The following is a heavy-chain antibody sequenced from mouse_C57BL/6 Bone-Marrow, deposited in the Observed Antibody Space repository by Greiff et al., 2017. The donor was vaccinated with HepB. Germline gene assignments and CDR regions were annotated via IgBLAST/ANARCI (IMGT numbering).Heavy chain of an antibody. CDR2: IDPETGGT. V-gene: IGHV1-15*01. D-gene: IGHD2-12*01. Sequence: VHVKQSGAELVRPGASVTLSCKASGYTFTDYEMHWVKQTPVHGLEWIGAIDPETGGTAYNQKFKGKAILTADKSSSTAYMELRSLTSEDSAVYYCALRAGDYWGQGTTLTVSS. CDR3: ALRAGDY. CDR1: GYTFTDYE. J-gene: IGHJ2*01.